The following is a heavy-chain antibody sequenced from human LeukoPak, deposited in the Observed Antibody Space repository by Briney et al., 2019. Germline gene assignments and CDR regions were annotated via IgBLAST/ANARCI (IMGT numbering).Heavy chain of an antibody. Sequence: SVKVSCKASGGTFSSYAISWVRQAPGQGLEWMGGIIPIFGTANYAQKFQGRVTITADESTSTAYMGLSSLRSEDTAVYYCARDGYKSGGHDYWGQGTLVTVSS. CDR1: GGTFSSYA. J-gene: IGHJ4*02. CDR2: IIPIFGTA. V-gene: IGHV1-69*01. CDR3: ARDGYKSGGHDY. D-gene: IGHD5-24*01.